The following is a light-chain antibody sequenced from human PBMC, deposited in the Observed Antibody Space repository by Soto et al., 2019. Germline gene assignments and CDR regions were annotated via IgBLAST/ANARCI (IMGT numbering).Light chain of an antibody. J-gene: IGKJ1*01. CDR1: QDIRSY. V-gene: IGKV1-9*01. CDR3: QQVNSFPRT. Sequence: DIQLTQSPSFLSASVGDRVTITCRASQDIRSYLAWYQQKPGKAPKLLIYAASTLQSGVPSRFSGSGSETEFTLTITSLQPEDFATYYCQQVNSFPRTFGQGTKVEIK. CDR2: AAS.